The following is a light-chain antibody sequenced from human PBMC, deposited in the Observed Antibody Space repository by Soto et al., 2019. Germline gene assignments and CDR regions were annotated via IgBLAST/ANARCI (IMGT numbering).Light chain of an antibody. CDR1: QLFSSN. CDR2: GAS. CDR3: QQYNTWPPIT. Sequence: EIVMMQSPATLSVSPGASVTLSCRASQLFSSNLAWYQHKPGQAPRLLIYGASKRATGIPDRFSGSGSGTDFTLIINRLEPEDVAIYYCQQYNTWPPITFGQGTRLEIK. J-gene: IGKJ5*01. V-gene: IGKV3D-15*01.